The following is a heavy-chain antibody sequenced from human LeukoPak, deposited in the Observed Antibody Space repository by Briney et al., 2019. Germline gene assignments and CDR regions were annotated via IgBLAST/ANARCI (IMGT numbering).Heavy chain of an antibody. CDR2: ITSSSSNV. V-gene: IGHV3-21*01. J-gene: IGHJ3*01. D-gene: IGHD3-22*01. CDR1: GFTFRTYT. Sequence: GGSLRLSCAASGFTFRTYTMNWVRQAPGKGLEWVSSITSSSSNVYYGDSVKGRFTVSRDNAKNLLYLQMNSLRAEDTALYYCARDPHTVIVVPDAFDLWGQGTMVTVSP. CDR3: ARDPHTVIVVPDAFDL.